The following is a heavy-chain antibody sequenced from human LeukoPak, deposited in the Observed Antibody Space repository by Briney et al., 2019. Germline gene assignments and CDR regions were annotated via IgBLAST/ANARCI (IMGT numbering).Heavy chain of an antibody. CDR1: GGSFSGFY. CDR2: INHSGST. J-gene: IGHJ3*02. D-gene: IGHD6-6*01. V-gene: IGHV4-34*01. Sequence: SETLSLTCAVYGGSFSGFYWSWIRQPPGKGLEWIGEINHSGSTTYNPSLKSRVTISVDTSKNQFSLKLSSVTAADTAVYYCAREGLYSSSGDAFDIWGQGTMVTVSS. CDR3: AREGLYSSSGDAFDI.